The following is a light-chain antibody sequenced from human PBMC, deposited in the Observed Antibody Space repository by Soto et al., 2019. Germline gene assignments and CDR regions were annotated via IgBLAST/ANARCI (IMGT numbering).Light chain of an antibody. CDR3: SSYRSSSTPYV. CDR1: SSDVGGYNY. Sequence: QSALTQPASVSGSPGQSITISCTGTSSDVGGYNYVSWYQQHPGKAPKLMIYDVSNRPSGVSNRFSGSKSGNTASLTISGLQADDEPDYYCSSYRSSSTPYVFGTGTKLTVL. J-gene: IGLJ1*01. V-gene: IGLV2-14*01. CDR2: DVS.